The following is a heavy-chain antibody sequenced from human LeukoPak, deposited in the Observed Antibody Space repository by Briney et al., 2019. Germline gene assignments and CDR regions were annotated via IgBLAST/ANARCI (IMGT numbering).Heavy chain of an antibody. J-gene: IGHJ2*01. V-gene: IGHV4-59*08. Sequence: SETLSLTCTVSGGSISSYYWSWIRQPPGKGLEWIGYIYYSGSTNYNPSLKSRVTISVDTSKNQFSLKLSSVTAADTAVYYCARHYDSSGYWDYYFNLWGRGTLVTVSS. CDR2: IYYSGST. CDR3: ARHYDSSGYWDYYFNL. CDR1: GGSISSYY. D-gene: IGHD3-22*01.